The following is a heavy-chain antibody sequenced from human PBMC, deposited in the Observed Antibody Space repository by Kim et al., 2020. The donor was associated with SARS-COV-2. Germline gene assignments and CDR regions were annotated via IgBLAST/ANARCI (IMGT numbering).Heavy chain of an antibody. J-gene: IGHJ6*02. Sequence: GGSLRLSCAASGFMFNNAWMNWVRQAPGRGLEWLGRVKSKGNGGTTAYGAPVKGIFTISRDDSKNTLYLQMNSLETEDTAVYYCTSDLGAYCGGDCYSRVWGQGTTVTVSS. CDR1: GFMFNNAW. D-gene: IGHD2-21*02. CDR3: TSDLGAYCGGDCYSRV. V-gene: IGHV3-15*01. CDR2: VKSKGNGGTT.